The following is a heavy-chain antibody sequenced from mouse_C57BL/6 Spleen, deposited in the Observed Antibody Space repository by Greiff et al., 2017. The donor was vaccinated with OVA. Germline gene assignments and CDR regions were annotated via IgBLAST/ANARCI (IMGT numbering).Heavy chain of an antibody. J-gene: IGHJ3*01. D-gene: IGHD2-4*01. Sequence: EVQLQQSGPELVKPGASVKISCKASGYTFTDYYMNWVKQSHGKSLEWIGDINPNNGGTSYNQKFKGKATLTVDKSSSTAYMELRSLTSEDSAVYYCARGDYDPAWFAYWGQGTLVTVSA. CDR3: ARGDYDPAWFAY. CDR1: GYTFTDYY. CDR2: INPNNGGT. V-gene: IGHV1-26*01.